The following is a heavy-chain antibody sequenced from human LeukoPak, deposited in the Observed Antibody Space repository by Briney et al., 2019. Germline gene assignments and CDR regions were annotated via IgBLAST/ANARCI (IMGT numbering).Heavy chain of an antibody. CDR1: GYTFTAYY. D-gene: IGHD4-11*01. V-gene: IGHV1-46*01. CDR3: ARDQTTPLDSSYYYMDV. CDR2: INPSGGST. J-gene: IGHJ6*03. Sequence: GASVKVSCKASGYTFTAYYMHWVRQAPGQGLEWMGIINPSGGSTSYAQKFQGRVTMTRDMSTSTVYMELSSLRSEDTAVYYCARDQTTPLDSSYYYMDVWGKGTTVTVSS.